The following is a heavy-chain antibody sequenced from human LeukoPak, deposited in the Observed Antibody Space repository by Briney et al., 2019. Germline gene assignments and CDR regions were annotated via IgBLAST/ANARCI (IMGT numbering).Heavy chain of an antibody. CDR1: GYTFTKHY. J-gene: IGHJ5*02. D-gene: IGHD3-3*01. Sequence: GASVKVSCKASGYTFTKHYMNWVRQAPGQGLEWMGIMHPTGDSTNYAQKFQGRVTLTRDTSTGTFYMELSSLTSEDTAVYYCARHDFDLPMIYSFFVHWGQGTLVTVSS. V-gene: IGHV1-46*01. CDR2: MHPTGDST. CDR3: ARHDFDLPMIYSFFVH.